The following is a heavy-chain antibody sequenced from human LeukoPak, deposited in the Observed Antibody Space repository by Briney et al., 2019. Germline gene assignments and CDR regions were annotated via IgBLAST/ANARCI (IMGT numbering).Heavy chain of an antibody. CDR3: ARDVTTYYYDSSGFTDY. CDR1: GFTFSSYW. J-gene: IGHJ4*02. Sequence: GGSLRLSCAASGFTFSSYWMSWVRQAPGKGLEWVANIKQDGSEKSYVDSVKGRFTISRDNAKNSLYLQMNSLRAEDTAVYYCARDVTTYYYDSSGFTDYWGQGTLVAVSS. D-gene: IGHD3-22*01. CDR2: IKQDGSEK. V-gene: IGHV3-7*01.